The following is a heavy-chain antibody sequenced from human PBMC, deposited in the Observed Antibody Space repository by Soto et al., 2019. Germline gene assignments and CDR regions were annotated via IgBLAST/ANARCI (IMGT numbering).Heavy chain of an antibody. J-gene: IGHJ4*02. CDR1: GGTFSSHT. D-gene: IGHD2-21*02. CDR3: ARGLPGLVTYFDH. V-gene: IGHV1-69*01. CDR2: IIPIFGTT. Sequence: QVQLEQSGAEMKNPGSAVKVSCNASGGTFSSHTINWVRQAPGQGLERMGGIIPIFGTTKYAQNFQDRVTLTADESTSTAYLGLSSLRSEDTAVYYCARGLPGLVTYFDHWGPGTLVTVSS.